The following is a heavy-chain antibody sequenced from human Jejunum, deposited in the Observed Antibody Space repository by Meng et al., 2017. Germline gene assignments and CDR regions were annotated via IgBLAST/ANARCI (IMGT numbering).Heavy chain of an antibody. V-gene: IGHV1-18*01. CDR3: SRFYFDRNDY. D-gene: IGHD3-22*01. Sequence: ASVKVSCKASGYPLSSYGIVWMRQAPGQGLEWVGWISPYNGDTDYAQNLEDRLTLTTDTSTSTAYMELRDLRSDDTAVYYCSRFYFDRNDYWGQGSLVTGSS. J-gene: IGHJ4*02. CDR1: GYPLSSYG. CDR2: ISPYNGDT.